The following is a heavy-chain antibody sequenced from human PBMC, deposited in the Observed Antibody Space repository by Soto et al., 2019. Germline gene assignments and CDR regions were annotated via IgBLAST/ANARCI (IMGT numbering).Heavy chain of an antibody. V-gene: IGHV2-5*02. J-gene: IGHJ6*02. D-gene: IGHD3-10*01. CDR3: AHSPLWFGDSWAYAMDV. CDR1: GFSLSSRGVG. Sequence: QITLKESGPTLVKPTQTLTLTCTFSGFSLSSRGVGVGWIRQPPGKALEWLVLIYWDDEKRYTPSLKSRLTITKDNSKNQVVLTMTNMDPVDTATYYCAHSPLWFGDSWAYAMDVWGQGTTVTVSS. CDR2: IYWDDEK.